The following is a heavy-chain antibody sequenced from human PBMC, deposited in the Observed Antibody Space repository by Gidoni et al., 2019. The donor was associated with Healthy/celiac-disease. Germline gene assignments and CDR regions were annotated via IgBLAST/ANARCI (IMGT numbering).Heavy chain of an antibody. CDR1: GGSISSGGYS. CDR3: VRVTYYYGSGDPAPAMDV. D-gene: IGHD3-10*01. J-gene: IGHJ6*04. V-gene: IGHV4-31*03. CDR2: IYYSGST. Sequence: QVQLQESGPGLVKPSQTLSLTCTVSGGSISSGGYSWSWIRQHPGKGLEWIGYIYYSGSTYYNPSLKSRVTISVDTSKNQFSLKLSSVTAADTAVYYCVRVTYYYGSGDPAPAMDVWGKGTTVTVSS.